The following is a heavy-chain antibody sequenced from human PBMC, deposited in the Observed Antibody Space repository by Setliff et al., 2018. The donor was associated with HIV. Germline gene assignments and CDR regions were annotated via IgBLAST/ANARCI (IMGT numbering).Heavy chain of an antibody. Sequence: SETLSLTCAVYGGSFSGYYWSWIRQPPGKGLEWIGEINHSGSTNYKPSLKSRLAISVDTSKNHFSLNLTSVTAADTAVYFCSRHRANWGGPWDYWGQGTLVTVSS. J-gene: IGHJ4*02. D-gene: IGHD3-16*01. CDR2: INHSGST. CDR1: GGSFSGYY. V-gene: IGHV4-34*01. CDR3: SRHRANWGGPWDY.